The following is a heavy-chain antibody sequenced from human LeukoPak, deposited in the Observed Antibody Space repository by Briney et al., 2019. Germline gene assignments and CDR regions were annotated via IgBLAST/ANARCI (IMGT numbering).Heavy chain of an antibody. J-gene: IGHJ4*02. CDR2: VRYDGNNK. Sequence: GGSLRLSCAASGFSFSSFGMHWVRQAPGKGLEWEAFVRYDGNNKYYADSVKGRFTIPRDNSKSTLYLQMDSLRAEDTAVYYCAKDTAAAKYYFDYGGQGTLVTVSS. CDR1: GFSFSSFG. CDR3: AKDTAAAKYYFDY. V-gene: IGHV3-30*02. D-gene: IGHD6-13*01.